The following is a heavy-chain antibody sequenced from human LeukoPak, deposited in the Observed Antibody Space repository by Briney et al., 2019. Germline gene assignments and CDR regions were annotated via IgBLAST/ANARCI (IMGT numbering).Heavy chain of an antibody. CDR3: AREGSTSCHFDY. J-gene: IGHJ4*02. Sequence: GGSLRLSCAASGFTFSSYAMHWVRQAPGKGLEWVAVISYDGSNKYYADSVKGRFTISRDNSENTLYLQMNSLRAEDTAVYYCAREGSTSCHFDYWGQGTLVTVSS. CDR1: GFTFSSYA. D-gene: IGHD2-2*01. CDR2: ISYDGSNK. V-gene: IGHV3-30*04.